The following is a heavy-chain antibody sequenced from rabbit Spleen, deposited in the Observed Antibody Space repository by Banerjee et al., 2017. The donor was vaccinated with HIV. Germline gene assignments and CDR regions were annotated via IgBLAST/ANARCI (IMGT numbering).Heavy chain of an antibody. CDR3: ARNYVNAFDP. D-gene: IGHD1-1*01. CDR1: GFSFSSNW. V-gene: IGHV1S45*01. CDR2: IDTSDGDT. J-gene: IGHJ2*01. Sequence: LEESGGGLVKPGGTLTLTCTVSGFSFSSNWICWVRQAPGKGLEWIACIDTSDGDTDYANWPKGRFTISKTSSTTVTLQMASLTAADTATYFCARNYVNAFDPLGQGTLVTVS.